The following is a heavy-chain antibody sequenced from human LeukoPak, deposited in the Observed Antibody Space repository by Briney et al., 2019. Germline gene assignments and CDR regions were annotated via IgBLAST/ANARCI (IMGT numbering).Heavy chain of an antibody. CDR2: IYYSGST. V-gene: IGHV4-39*01. D-gene: IGHD2-15*01. CDR1: GDSISSSSYY. CDR3: ASLASVAVEKPFDY. Sequence: SETLSLTCTVSGDSISSSSYYWGWIRQPPGKGLVWIGSIYYSGSTYYNPSLKSRVTISVDTSKNQFSLELTSVTAADTAVYYCASLASVAVEKPFDYWGQGTLVTVSS. J-gene: IGHJ4*02.